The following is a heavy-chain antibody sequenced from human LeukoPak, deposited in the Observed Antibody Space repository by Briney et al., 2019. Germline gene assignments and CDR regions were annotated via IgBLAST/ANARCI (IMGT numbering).Heavy chain of an antibody. J-gene: IGHJ3*02. Sequence: GGSLRLSCAASGFTFSSYWMSWVRRAPGKGLEWVANIKQDGSEKYYVDSVKGRFTISRDDAKNSLYLQMNSLGAEDTAVYYCAREGGYRAFDIWGQGTMVTVSS. V-gene: IGHV3-7*01. CDR1: GFTFSSYW. CDR3: AREGGYRAFDI. D-gene: IGHD3-22*01. CDR2: IKQDGSEK.